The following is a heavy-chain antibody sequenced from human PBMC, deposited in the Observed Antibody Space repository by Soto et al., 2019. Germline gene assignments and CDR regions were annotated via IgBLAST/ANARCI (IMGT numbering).Heavy chain of an antibody. Sequence: GESLKISCKGSGYNFGGYWIGWLRQMPGKGLEWMGIIHPGVSVTRYSPSFQGHGTIAADMSTNTAYLQWSSLTSSATARYYCARPGFIGTPPEHWGQGTQVTVSS. CDR1: GYNFGGYW. D-gene: IGHD1-7*01. CDR3: ARPGFIGTPPEH. V-gene: IGHV5-51*01. CDR2: IHPGVSVT. J-gene: IGHJ4*02.